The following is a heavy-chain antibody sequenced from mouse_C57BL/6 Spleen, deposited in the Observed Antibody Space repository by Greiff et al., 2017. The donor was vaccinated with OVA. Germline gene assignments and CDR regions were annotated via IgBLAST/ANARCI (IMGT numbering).Heavy chain of an antibody. Sequence: VQLQQSGAELVKPGASVKISCKASGYAFSSYWMNWVKQRPGKGLEWIGQIYPGDGDTNYNGKFKGKATLTADKSSSTAYMQLRSLTSEDSAVYFCARRGAQALYAMDYWGQGTSVTVSS. J-gene: IGHJ4*01. CDR2: IYPGDGDT. D-gene: IGHD3-2*02. CDR3: ARRGAQALYAMDY. CDR1: GYAFSSYW. V-gene: IGHV1-80*01.